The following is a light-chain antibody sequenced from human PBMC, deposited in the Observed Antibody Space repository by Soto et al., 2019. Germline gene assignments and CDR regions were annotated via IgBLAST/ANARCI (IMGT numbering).Light chain of an antibody. CDR2: SAS. Sequence: AIPMTQSPSSLSASVGDRVTITCRASQGIRNDLGWSQQTPGKAPKLLIYSASTLQSGVPSRFSGSGSGTDFTLSISSLQPEDFATYYCLQDYMSPLTFGQGTKVEMK. CDR1: QGIRND. J-gene: IGKJ1*01. V-gene: IGKV1-6*01. CDR3: LQDYMSPLT.